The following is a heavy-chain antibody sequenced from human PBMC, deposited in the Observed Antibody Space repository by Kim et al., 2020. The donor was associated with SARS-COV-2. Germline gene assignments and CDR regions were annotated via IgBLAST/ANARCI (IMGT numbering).Heavy chain of an antibody. J-gene: IGHJ3*02. CDR1: GFTFSSYA. CDR2: ISYDGSNK. D-gene: IGHD5-18*01. V-gene: IGHV3-30*04. Sequence: GGSLRLSCAASGFTFSSYAMRWVRQAPGKGLEWVADISYDGSNKYYADSVKGRFTISRDNSKNTLYLQMNSLRAEDTAVYYCARDLTSSYVDTAMVTDAFDIWGQGTMGTVSS. CDR3: ARDLTSSYVDTAMVTDAFDI.